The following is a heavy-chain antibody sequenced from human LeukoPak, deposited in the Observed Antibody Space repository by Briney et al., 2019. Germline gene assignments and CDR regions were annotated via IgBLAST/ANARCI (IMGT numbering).Heavy chain of an antibody. CDR2: IYSGGSA. J-gene: IGHJ3*02. Sequence: GGSLRLSCAASGFTVSSNYMSWVRQAPGKGLEWVSVIYSGGSAYYADSVKGRFTISRDNSKNTLYLQMNSLRAEDTAVYYCARLRAWGAFDIWGQGTMVTVSS. CDR3: ARLRAWGAFDI. V-gene: IGHV3-66*02. D-gene: IGHD4-17*01. CDR1: GFTVSSNY.